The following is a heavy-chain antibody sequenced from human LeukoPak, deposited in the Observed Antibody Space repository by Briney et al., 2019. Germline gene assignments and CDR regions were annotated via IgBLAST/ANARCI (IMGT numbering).Heavy chain of an antibody. CDR3: AHSDYFGSGNYTGGGAFDF. Sequence: SGPTLVNPTQTLTLTCTFSGFSLTTSGVGVGWIRQPPGKALEWLAFIYWNCDERYWPSLKSRLTITKDTSKNQVVLTMANMDPVDTATYYCAHSDYFGSGNYTGGGAFDFWGQGTMVTVSS. J-gene: IGHJ3*01. V-gene: IGHV2-5*01. D-gene: IGHD3-10*01. CDR1: GFSLTTSGVG. CDR2: IYWNCDE.